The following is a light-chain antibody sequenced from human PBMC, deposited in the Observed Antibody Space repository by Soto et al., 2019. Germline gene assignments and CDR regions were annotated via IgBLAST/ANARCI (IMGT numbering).Light chain of an antibody. CDR1: SSDVGGYNY. Sequence: QSVLTQPASMSGSPGQSITISCTGTSSDVGGYNYVSWYQQHPGKAPKLMIYEVSHRPSGVSDRFSGSKSGNTASLTISGLQAEDEADYYCSSYTTSTTLVVFGGGTKLTVL. V-gene: IGLV2-14*01. CDR3: SSYTTSTTLVV. CDR2: EVS. J-gene: IGLJ3*02.